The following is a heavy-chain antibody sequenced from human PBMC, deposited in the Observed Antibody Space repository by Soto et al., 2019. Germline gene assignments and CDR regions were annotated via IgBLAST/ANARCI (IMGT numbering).Heavy chain of an antibody. J-gene: IGHJ6*02. V-gene: IGHV3-30*18. CDR2: ILYDGTNK. D-gene: IGHD3-10*01. CDR1: GFTFSSYG. CDR3: AKDGGSFYYYGMDV. Sequence: GGSLRLSCAASGFTFSSYGMHWVRQAPGKGLEWVAYILYDGTNKFYADSVKGRFTISRDNSKNTMYLQMNSLRPEDTALYYCAKDGGSFYYYGMDVWGQGTTVTVSS.